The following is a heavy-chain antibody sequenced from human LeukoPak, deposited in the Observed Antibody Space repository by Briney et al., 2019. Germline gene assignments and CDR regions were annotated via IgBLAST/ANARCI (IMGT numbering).Heavy chain of an antibody. V-gene: IGHV4-59*01. J-gene: IGHJ5*02. CDR1: GGSISDYY. CDR2: VYYRGSI. D-gene: IGHD3-22*01. Sequence: SETLSLTCSVSGGSISDYYWTWLRQPPGKALELIGYVYYRGSINYNPTLKSRVTISIDTSKKQISLKLRSVTAADTAVYYCARADYYYGSSGYYWFDPWGQGTLVTVSS. CDR3: ARADYYYGSSGYYWFDP.